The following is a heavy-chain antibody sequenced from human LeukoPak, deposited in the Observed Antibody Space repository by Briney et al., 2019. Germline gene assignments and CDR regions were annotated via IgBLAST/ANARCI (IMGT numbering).Heavy chain of an antibody. J-gene: IGHJ6*03. V-gene: IGHV1-8*03. CDR3: ARGRGDSSGHPPYYYYYYYMDV. D-gene: IGHD6-19*01. Sequence: ASVKVSCKASGYTFTSYDINWVRQATGQGLEWMGWMNPNSGNTGYAQKFQGRVTITRNTSISTAYMELSSLRSEDTAVYYCARGRGDSSGHPPYYYYYYYMDVWGKGTTVTVSS. CDR2: MNPNSGNT. CDR1: GYTFTSYD.